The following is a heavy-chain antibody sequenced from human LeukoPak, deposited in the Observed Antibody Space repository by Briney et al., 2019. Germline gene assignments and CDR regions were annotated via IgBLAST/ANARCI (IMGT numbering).Heavy chain of an antibody. CDR1: GGSISSGIYY. J-gene: IGHJ6*03. V-gene: IGHV4-61*02. D-gene: IGHD2-15*01. Sequence: NPSETLSLTCTVSGGSISSGIYYWSWIRQPAGKGLEWIGRVFTIGTTSYNSSLKGRVTISIDTSKNQLSLKLSSVTAADTAVYYCARAKGLGYCSGNTCFDPNYYYYMDVWGKGTTVTISS. CDR3: ARAKGLGYCSGNTCFDPNYYYYMDV. CDR2: VFTIGTT.